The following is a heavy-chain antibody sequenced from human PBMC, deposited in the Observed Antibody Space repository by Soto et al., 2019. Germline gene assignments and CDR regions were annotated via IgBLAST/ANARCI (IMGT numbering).Heavy chain of an antibody. D-gene: IGHD3-16*02. CDR3: ARDVSPVVFVI. Sequence: SETLSLTCIVSGVSITNYYWSWIRQPAGKGLEWIGRIYSSGRTNYNPSLKSRVTISADTSKNQFSLKLSSLTAAETAVYEGARDVSPVVFVIGGPGTMLTV. CDR1: GVSITNYY. J-gene: IGHJ3*02. CDR2: IYSSGRT. V-gene: IGHV4-4*07.